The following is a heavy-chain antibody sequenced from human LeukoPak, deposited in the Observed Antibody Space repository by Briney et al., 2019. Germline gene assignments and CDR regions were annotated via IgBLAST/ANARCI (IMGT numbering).Heavy chain of an antibody. CDR1: GGTFSSYA. V-gene: IGHV1-69*13. Sequence: ASVKVSWKASGGTFSSYAISWVRQAPGQGLEWMGGIIPIFGTANYAQKFQGRVTITADESTSTAYMELSSLRSEDTAVYYCARDNGEAHSSGCQHYWGQGTLVTVSS. D-gene: IGHD6-19*01. CDR3: ARDNGEAHSSGCQHY. CDR2: IIPIFGTA. J-gene: IGHJ4*02.